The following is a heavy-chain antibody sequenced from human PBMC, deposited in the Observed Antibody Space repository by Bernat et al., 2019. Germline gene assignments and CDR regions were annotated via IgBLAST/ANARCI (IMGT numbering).Heavy chain of an antibody. V-gene: IGHV1-18*01. Sequence: QVQLGQSGGEAKKPGASVKVSCKASGYTFPSYGISWVRQATGQGLEWMGWISNYNGNTYYVEKFQGRVTMTTDTSTSTAYMELRRLRSDDTAVYYCARDSGYDSRWYYWFDPWGQGTQVTVSS. CDR1: GYTFPSYG. CDR2: ISNYNGNT. D-gene: IGHD6-13*01. J-gene: IGHJ5*02. CDR3: ARDSGYDSRWYYWFDP.